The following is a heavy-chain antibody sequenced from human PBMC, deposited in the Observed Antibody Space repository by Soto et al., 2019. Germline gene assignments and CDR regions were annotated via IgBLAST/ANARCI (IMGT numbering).Heavy chain of an antibody. Sequence: TLSLTCAVSGYSMSSGYYWGWIRQPPGSGLEWIGSVYHSGSTYSNPSLTSRVTISVDTSKNQFSLKLTSVTAADTAVYYCARDFRRSASYEHACDIWGQWT. V-gene: IGHV4-38-2*02. CDR3: ARDFRRSASYEHACDI. D-gene: IGHD3-10*01. J-gene: IGHJ3*02. CDR1: GYSMSSGYY. CDR2: VYHSGST.